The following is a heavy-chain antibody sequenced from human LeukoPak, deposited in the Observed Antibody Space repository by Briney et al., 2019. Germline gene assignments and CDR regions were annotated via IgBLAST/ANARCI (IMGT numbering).Heavy chain of an antibody. J-gene: IGHJ4*02. CDR2: IKEDGSEK. CDR3: ARDLRYTNGIDL. CDR1: GFTLREDW. Sequence: AGGSLRLSCAPSGFTLREDWMSWVRQAPGKGREWVANIKEDGSEKYYVDSVRGRFTISRDNAENSLYLQMDSLRAEDTAVYYCARDLRYTNGIDLWGQGTLVTVSS. D-gene: IGHD5-18*01. V-gene: IGHV3-7*01.